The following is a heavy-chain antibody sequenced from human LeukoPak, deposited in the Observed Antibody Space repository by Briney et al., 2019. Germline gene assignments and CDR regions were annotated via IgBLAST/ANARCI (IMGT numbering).Heavy chain of an antibody. CDR2: TYYRSKWYN. V-gene: IGHV6-1*01. Sequence: SQTLSLTCAISGDSVSSNSAAWNWIRQSPSRGLEWLGRTYYRSKWYNDYAVSVKSRITINPDTSKNQFSLQLNSVTPEDTAVSYCARGDYPAPYYYYYYGMDVWGQGTTVTVSS. CDR3: ARGDYPAPYYYYYYGMDV. J-gene: IGHJ6*02. D-gene: IGHD3-10*01. CDR1: GDSVSSNSAA.